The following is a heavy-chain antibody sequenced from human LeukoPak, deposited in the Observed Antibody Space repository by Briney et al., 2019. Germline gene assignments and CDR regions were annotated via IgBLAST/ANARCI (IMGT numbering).Heavy chain of an antibody. CDR3: ARDRGYYYDSSGDPVFDY. CDR1: GYTFTSYD. V-gene: IGHV1-8*01. Sequence: ASVKVSCKASGYTFTSYDINWVRQATGQGLEWMGWMNPNSGNTGYAQKFQGRVTMTRSTSISTAYMELSSLRSEDTAVYYCARDRGYYYDSSGDPVFDYWGQGTLVTVSS. D-gene: IGHD3-22*01. CDR2: MNPNSGNT. J-gene: IGHJ4*02.